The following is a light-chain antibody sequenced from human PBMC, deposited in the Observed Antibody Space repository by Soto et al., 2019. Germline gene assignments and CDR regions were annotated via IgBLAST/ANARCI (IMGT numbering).Light chain of an antibody. CDR2: DAS. J-gene: IGKJ1*01. V-gene: IGKV1-5*01. Sequence: DIRMTPSPTTLPASVVARITITCLASQSISSWLAWYQQKPGKAPKLLIYDASSLESGVPSRFSGSGSGTEFTLTISSLQPDDFATYYCQKYNSYLWTVGQGTKVAIK. CDR3: QKYNSYLWT. CDR1: QSISSW.